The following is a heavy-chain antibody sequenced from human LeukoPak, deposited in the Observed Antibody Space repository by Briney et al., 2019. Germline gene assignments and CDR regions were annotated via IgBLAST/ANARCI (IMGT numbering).Heavy chain of an antibody. CDR3: ARAISGYSSGWYRYYWFDP. V-gene: IGHV1-18*01. CDR2: ISAYNGNT. D-gene: IGHD6-19*01. Sequence: GASVKVSCKASGYTFTSYGISWVRQAPGQGLEWMGWISAYNGNTNYAQKFQGRVTMTRDTSISTAYMELSRLRSDDTAVYYCARAISGYSSGWYRYYWFDPWGQGTLVTVSS. CDR1: GYTFTSYG. J-gene: IGHJ5*02.